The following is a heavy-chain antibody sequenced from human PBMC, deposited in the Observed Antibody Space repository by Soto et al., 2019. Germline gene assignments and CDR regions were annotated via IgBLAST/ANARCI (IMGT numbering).Heavy chain of an antibody. CDR2: IWYDGSNK. Sequence: GGSLRLSCAASRFTFSSYGMHWFRQVPGKGLEWVAVIWYDGSNKYYADSVKGRFTISRDNSKNTLYLQMNSLRAEDTAVYYCSRDYTKAARLYFLDYSGQGSLVTVSS. CDR1: RFTFSSYG. V-gene: IGHV3-33*01. D-gene: IGHD6-6*01. CDR3: SRDYTKAARLYFLDY. J-gene: IGHJ4*01.